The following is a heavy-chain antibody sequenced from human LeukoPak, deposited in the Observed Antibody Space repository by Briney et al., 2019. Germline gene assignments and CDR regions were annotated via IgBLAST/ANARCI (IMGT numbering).Heavy chain of an antibody. CDR1: GFSFSTYS. J-gene: IGHJ4*02. Sequence: GGSLRLSCAASGFSFSTYSMNWVRQAPGRGLEGVSYINGGRSLIYYADSVKGRFTISRDNAKDSLYLQMNSLRAEDTAVYYCARDHNWGFDYWGQGALVTVSS. D-gene: IGHD7-27*01. CDR3: ARDHNWGFDY. V-gene: IGHV3-48*04. CDR2: INGGRSLI.